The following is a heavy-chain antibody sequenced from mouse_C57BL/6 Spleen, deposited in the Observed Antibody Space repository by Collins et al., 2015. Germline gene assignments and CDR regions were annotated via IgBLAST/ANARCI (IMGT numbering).Heavy chain of an antibody. D-gene: IGHD1-1*01. V-gene: IGHV3-1*01. CDR1: GYYIISGYD. Sequence: DVQLQESGPGMVKPSQSLSLTCTVAGYYIISGYDWHWIRHFPGNKLEWVGYISYSGSTNYNPSLKSRISITHDTSKNHFFLKLNSVTSEDTATYYCARGVFGSSYWYFDVWGTGTTVTVSS. CDR3: ARGVFGSSYWYFDV. J-gene: IGHJ1*03. CDR2: ISYSGST.